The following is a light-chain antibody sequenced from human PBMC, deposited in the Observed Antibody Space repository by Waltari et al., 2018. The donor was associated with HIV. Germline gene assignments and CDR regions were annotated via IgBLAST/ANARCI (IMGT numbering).Light chain of an antibody. J-gene: IGLJ2*01. CDR1: SSNIGNNY. CDR2: ENN. Sequence: QSVLTQPPSVSAAPGQKVTISCSGSSSNIGNNYVSWYQQLPGTAPRLLSYENNKLPPWIPDRVSGSKAGTSATLGITGLQTGDEADYYCGTWDSSLSAVVFGGGTKLTVL. V-gene: IGLV1-51*02. CDR3: GTWDSSLSAVV.